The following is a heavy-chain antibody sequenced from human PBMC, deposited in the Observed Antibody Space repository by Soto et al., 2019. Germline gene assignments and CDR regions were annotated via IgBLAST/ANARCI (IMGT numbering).Heavy chain of an antibody. D-gene: IGHD6-13*01. CDR1: GYSFTSYW. J-gene: IGHJ6*02. V-gene: IGHV5-10-1*01. CDR3: ARHHSSSWYPNREYYYGMDV. Sequence: GESLKISCKGSGYSFTSYWISWVRQMPGKGLEWMGRIDPSDSYTNYSPSFQGHVTISADKSISTAYLQWSSLKASDTAMYYCARHHSSSWYPNREYYYGMDVWGQGTTVTVYS. CDR2: IDPSDSYT.